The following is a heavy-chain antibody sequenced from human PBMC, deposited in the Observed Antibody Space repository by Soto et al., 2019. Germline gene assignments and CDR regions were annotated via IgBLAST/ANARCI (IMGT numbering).Heavy chain of an antibody. CDR1: RFTFDDYG. J-gene: IGHJ4*02. CDR3: AKDIGEGYYGSSGYIDH. CDR2: ISWNSGNI. V-gene: IGHV3-9*01. Sequence: GGSLRLSCGASRFTFDDYGVHWVRQAPGKGLEWVSRISWNSGNIVYADSVKGRFTISRDNAKNSLYLQMNSLRAEDTALYYCAKDIGEGYYGSSGYIDHWGQGTLVTVSS. D-gene: IGHD3-22*01.